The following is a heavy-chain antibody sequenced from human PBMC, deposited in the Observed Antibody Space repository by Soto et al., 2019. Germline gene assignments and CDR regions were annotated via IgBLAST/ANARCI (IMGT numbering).Heavy chain of an antibody. V-gene: IGHV3-23*01. CDR1: GFTFSSYA. J-gene: IGHJ6*02. D-gene: IGHD2-2*01. CDR3: AKEVVVVPGYYYGMDV. CDR2: TSGSGGST. Sequence: PGGSLRLSCAASGFTFSSYAMSWVRQAPGKGLEWVSATSGSGGSTYYADSVKGRFTISRDNSKNTLYLQMNSLRAEDTAVYYCAKEVVVVPGYYYGMDVWGQGTTVTVSS.